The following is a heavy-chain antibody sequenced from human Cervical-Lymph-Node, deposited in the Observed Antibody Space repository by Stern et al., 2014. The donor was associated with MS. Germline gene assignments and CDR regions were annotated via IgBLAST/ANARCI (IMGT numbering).Heavy chain of an antibody. J-gene: IGHJ5*02. CDR2: IFSSGGT. V-gene: IGHV4-61*02. CDR3: ARVDDLGSSWFDP. Sequence: VQLVESGPGLVKPSQTLSLTCTVSGGSIRRGSYNWNWIRQAAGRGLEWFGRIFSSGGTVSNPSPKSRFTIAPDKSRTPLSLKLNSLTAADTAVYYCARVDDLGSSWFDPWGQGSLVTVSS. CDR1: GGSIRRGSYN. D-gene: IGHD3/OR15-3a*01.